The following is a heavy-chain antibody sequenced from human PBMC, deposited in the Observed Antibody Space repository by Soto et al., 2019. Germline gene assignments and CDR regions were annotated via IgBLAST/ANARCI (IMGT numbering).Heavy chain of an antibody. D-gene: IGHD5-12*01. J-gene: IGHJ6*03. V-gene: IGHV3-23*01. CDR2: ISGSGGST. CDR1: GFTFSSYA. Sequence: GGSLRLSCAASGFTFSSYAMSWVRQAPGKGLEWVSAISGSGGSTYYADSVKGRFTISRDNSKNTLYLQMNSLRAEDTAVYYCANRVATADYYYYMDVWGKGTTVTVSS. CDR3: ANRVATADYYYYMDV.